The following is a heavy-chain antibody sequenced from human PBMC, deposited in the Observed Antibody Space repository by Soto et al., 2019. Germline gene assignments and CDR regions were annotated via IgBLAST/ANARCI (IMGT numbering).Heavy chain of an antibody. Sequence: QVQLVQSGAEVKKPGSSVKVSCTASGGTFSSYAISWVRQAPGQGLEWMGGIIPIFGTANYAQKFQGRVTITADESTSTAYMELSSLRAEDTAVYYCAREQHPKYYYYYGMDVWRQGTTVTVSS. D-gene: IGHD6-13*01. CDR1: GGTFSSYA. V-gene: IGHV1-69*01. CDR2: IIPIFGTA. CDR3: AREQHPKYYYYYGMDV. J-gene: IGHJ6*02.